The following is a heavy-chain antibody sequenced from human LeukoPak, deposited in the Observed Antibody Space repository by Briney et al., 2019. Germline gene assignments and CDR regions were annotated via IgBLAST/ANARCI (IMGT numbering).Heavy chain of an antibody. Sequence: ASVKVSCKASGYTFTGYYMHWVRQAPGQGLEWMGRINPNSGGTNYAQKFQGRVTMTRDTSISTAHMELSRLRSDDTAVYYCARGGVGTVVTHYWYFDLWGRGTLVTVSS. V-gene: IGHV1-2*06. D-gene: IGHD4-23*01. J-gene: IGHJ2*01. CDR3: ARGGVGTVVTHYWYFDL. CDR2: INPNSGGT. CDR1: GYTFTGYY.